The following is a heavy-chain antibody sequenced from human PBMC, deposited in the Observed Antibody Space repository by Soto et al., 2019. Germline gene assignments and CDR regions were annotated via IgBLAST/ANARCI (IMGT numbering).Heavy chain of an antibody. Sequence: EVQLLESGGDLVQPGGSLRLSCVASGFAFSTYAMSWVRQAPGKGLHWVSTITSAGGTYYGDSVKGRFTISRDNSKDTLYLQMTSLRAEDTAVYYCAKGSTSDWYRFDYWGPGTLVAVSS. V-gene: IGHV3-23*01. D-gene: IGHD2-21*02. CDR3: AKGSTSDWYRFDY. CDR2: ITSAGGT. J-gene: IGHJ4*02. CDR1: GFAFSTYA.